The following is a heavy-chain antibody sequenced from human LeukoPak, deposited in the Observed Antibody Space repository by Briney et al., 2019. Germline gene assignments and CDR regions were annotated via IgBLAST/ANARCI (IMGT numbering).Heavy chain of an antibody. D-gene: IGHD1-26*01. CDR2: INPSGGST. J-gene: IGHJ4*02. Sequence: ASVKVSCKASGYTFTSYYMHGVRQAPGQGLEWMGIINPSGGSTSYAQKFQGRVTMTRDTSTSPAYMELRSLRSDDTAVYYCARADPKWERRTFDYWGQGTLVTVSS. CDR3: ARADPKWERRTFDY. CDR1: GYTFTSYY. V-gene: IGHV1-46*01.